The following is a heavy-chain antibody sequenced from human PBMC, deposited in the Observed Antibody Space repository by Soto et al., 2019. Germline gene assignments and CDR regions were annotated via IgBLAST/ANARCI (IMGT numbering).Heavy chain of an antibody. D-gene: IGHD3-16*01. V-gene: IGHV1-46*01. CDR3: ARIGQSLGESHGLGY. CDR1: GYTFTSYY. CDR2: INPSGGST. Sequence: ASVKVSCKASGYTFTSYYMHWVRQAPGQGLEWMGIINPSGGSTSYAQKFQGRVTMTRDTSTSTVYMELSSLRSEDTAVYYCARIGQSLGESHGLGYWGQGTLVTSPQ. J-gene: IGHJ4*02.